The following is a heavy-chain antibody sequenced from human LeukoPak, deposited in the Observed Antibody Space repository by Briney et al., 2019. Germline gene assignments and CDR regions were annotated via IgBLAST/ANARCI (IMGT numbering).Heavy chain of an antibody. D-gene: IGHD3-22*01. CDR2: INHSGST. Sequence: SETLSLTCAVYGGSFSGYYWSWICQPPGKGLEWIGEINHSGSTNYNPSLKSRVTISVDTSKNQFSLKLSSVTAADTAVYYCARGRRYYDSSGYSHFDYWGQGTLVTVSS. J-gene: IGHJ4*02. CDR1: GGSFSGYY. CDR3: ARGRRYYDSSGYSHFDY. V-gene: IGHV4-34*01.